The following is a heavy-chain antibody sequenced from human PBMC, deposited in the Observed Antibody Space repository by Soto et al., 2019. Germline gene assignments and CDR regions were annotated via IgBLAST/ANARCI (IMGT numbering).Heavy chain of an antibody. D-gene: IGHD6-13*01. CDR2: TYYRSKWYN. CDR3: ARELSSSRDYGMDV. J-gene: IGHJ6*01. CDR1: GASVSSNIAA. Sequence: SQTHSLTCAMSGASVSSNIAAWNCIRQSPSRGLEWLGRTYYRSKWYNDYAVSVKSRITISPDTSKNQSSLQLNSVTPEDTAVYYCARELSSSRDYGMDVWGQGTTVTVSS. V-gene: IGHV6-1*01.